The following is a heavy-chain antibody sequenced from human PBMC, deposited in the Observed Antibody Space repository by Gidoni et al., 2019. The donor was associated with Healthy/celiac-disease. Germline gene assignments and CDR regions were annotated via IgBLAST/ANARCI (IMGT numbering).Heavy chain of an antibody. J-gene: IGHJ4*02. V-gene: IGHV4-59*01. CDR2: IYYSGST. Sequence: SSSYYWSWIRQPPGKGLEWIGYIYYSGSTNYNPSLKSRVTISVDTSKNQFSLKLSSVTAADTAVYHCARVAVAGGEGYYFDYWGQGTLVTVSS. D-gene: IGHD6-19*01. CDR1: SSSYY. CDR3: ARVAVAGGEGYYFDY.